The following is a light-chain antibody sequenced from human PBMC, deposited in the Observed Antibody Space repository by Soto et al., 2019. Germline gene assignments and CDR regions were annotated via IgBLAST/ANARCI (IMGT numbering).Light chain of an antibody. CDR1: QSISSW. Sequence: DIQMTQSPSTLPASVGDRVTITCPASQSISSWLAWYQQRPGKAPKLLIYKASNLDIWVPSRFSGGGSGTELTLSISSLRPDDFSTYHCQRSCTCPWAFGPGTKVEI. CDR2: KAS. CDR3: QRSCTCPWA. J-gene: IGKJ1*01. V-gene: IGKV1-5*03.